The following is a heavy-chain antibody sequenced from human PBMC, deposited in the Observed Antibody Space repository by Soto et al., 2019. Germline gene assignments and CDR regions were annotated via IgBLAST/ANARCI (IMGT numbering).Heavy chain of an antibody. D-gene: IGHD2-21*02. V-gene: IGHV4-61*01. CDR3: ARHSNKYDCSHLYYLDS. CDR1: GGSVSNGMYY. CDR2: VYFTGTT. J-gene: IGHJ4*02. Sequence: SETLSLTCTVSGGSVSNGMYYWSWIRQPPGKGLEWIGNVYFTGTTIYNPSLKSRVTMSVDTYKDQFFLKLTSVTAADTAVYYCARHSNKYDCSHLYYLDSWGLGTLVTVSS.